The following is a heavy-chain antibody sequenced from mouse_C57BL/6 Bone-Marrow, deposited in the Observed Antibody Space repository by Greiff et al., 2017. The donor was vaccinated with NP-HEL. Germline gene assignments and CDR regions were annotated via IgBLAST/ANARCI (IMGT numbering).Heavy chain of an antibody. CDR2: IWWDDDK. CDR3: ARIEFPLTGTENAMDY. V-gene: IGHV8-8*01. Sequence: QVTLKECGPGILQPSQTLSLTCSFSGFSLSTFGMGVGWIRQPSGKGLEWLAHIWWDDDKYYNPALKSRLTISKDTSKNQVFLKIANVDTADTATYYCARIEFPLTGTENAMDYWGQGTSVTVSS. J-gene: IGHJ4*01. D-gene: IGHD4-1*01. CDR1: GFSLSTFGMG.